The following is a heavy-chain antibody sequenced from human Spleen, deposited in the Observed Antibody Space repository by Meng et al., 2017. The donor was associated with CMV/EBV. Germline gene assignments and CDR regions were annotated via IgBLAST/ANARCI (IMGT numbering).Heavy chain of an antibody. V-gene: IGHV1-69*05. CDR1: GGTFSSYA. J-gene: IGHJ5*02. Sequence: SVKVSCKASGGTFSSYAISWVRQAPGQGLEWMGGIIPIFGTANYAQKFQGRVTITTDESTSTAYMELSSLRSEDTAVYYCARYSYDWGHWFDPWGQGTLVTVSS. D-gene: IGHD5-18*01. CDR2: IIPIFGTA. CDR3: ARYSYDWGHWFDP.